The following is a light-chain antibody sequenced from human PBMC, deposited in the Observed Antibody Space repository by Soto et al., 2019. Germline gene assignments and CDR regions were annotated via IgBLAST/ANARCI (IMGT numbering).Light chain of an antibody. J-gene: IGLJ1*01. V-gene: IGLV2-14*01. Sequence: QSALTHPASVSGSPGQSLTISCTGTNSDVGGYNYVSWYQQHPGKAPELMIYEVSHRPSGVSNRFSGSKSDNTASLTISGLQAEDEADYYCSSYTSISTLYVFGTGTKVTGL. CDR3: SSYTSISTLYV. CDR2: EVS. CDR1: NSDVGGYNY.